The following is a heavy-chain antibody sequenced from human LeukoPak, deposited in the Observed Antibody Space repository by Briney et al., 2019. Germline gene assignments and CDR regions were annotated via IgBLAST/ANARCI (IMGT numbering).Heavy chain of an antibody. CDR1: GFTFSNYA. V-gene: IGHV3-23*01. J-gene: IGHJ4*02. CDR3: AKNLYSGSYYGVDY. D-gene: IGHD1-26*01. Sequence: PGGSLRLSCAASGFTFSNYAMSWVRQAPGKGLEWVSAISGSGGSTDYADSVKGRFTISRDNSKSTLYLQMNSLRAEDTAVYYCAKNLYSGSYYGVDYWGQGTLVTVSS. CDR2: ISGSGGST.